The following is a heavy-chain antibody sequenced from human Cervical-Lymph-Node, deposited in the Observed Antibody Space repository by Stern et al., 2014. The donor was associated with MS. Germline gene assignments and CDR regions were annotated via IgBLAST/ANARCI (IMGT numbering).Heavy chain of an antibody. V-gene: IGHV3-7*01. CDR2: IKQDGSDK. J-gene: IGHJ4*02. CDR1: GFAFRSHW. D-gene: IGHD3-10*01. CDR3: VDGGSYFDH. Sequence: EVQLVESGGGLVQPGGSLRLSCVISGFAFRSHWMSWVRQAPGKGLEWVANIKQDGSDKNYVDSAKGRFTISRDSAKNFLYLQMNSLRAEDTAVYYCVDGGSYFDHWGQGTLVTVSS.